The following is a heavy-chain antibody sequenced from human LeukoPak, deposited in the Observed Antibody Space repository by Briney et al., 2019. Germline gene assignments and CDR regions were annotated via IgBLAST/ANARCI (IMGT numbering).Heavy chain of an antibody. V-gene: IGHV3-30*02. D-gene: IGHD3-22*01. CDR2: VRPDGSSN. Sequence: GGSLRLSCTASGFTLSNFGMHWVRQAPGKGLEWVAFVRPDGSSNYYADSVKGRFTISRDNSKNTLYLQMNSLRAEDTAVYYCARDRRGFYDSSGLDAFDIWGQGTMVTVSS. CDR1: GFTLSNFG. CDR3: ARDRRGFYDSSGLDAFDI. J-gene: IGHJ3*02.